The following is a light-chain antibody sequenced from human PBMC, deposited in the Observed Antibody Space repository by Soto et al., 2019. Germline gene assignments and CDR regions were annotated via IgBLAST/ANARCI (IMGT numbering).Light chain of an antibody. CDR3: EQYDDCPRT. CDR2: DAS. Sequence: IVLTQSPGTLSLSPGQRATLSCRASRSLRNNYIAWYQQKLRQVPRLLIYDASLRATGVPARFSGSGSGADFTLTSSGLEPVDFALFCCEQYDDCPRTFGRGIRLAIK. J-gene: IGKJ2*01. CDR1: RSLRNNY. V-gene: IGKV3-20*01.